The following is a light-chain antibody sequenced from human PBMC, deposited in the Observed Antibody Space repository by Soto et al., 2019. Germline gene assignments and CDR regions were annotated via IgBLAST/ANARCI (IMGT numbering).Light chain of an antibody. CDR3: SSYRSGSVVL. CDR1: SSDVGSYTY. V-gene: IGLV2-14*01. Sequence: QSVLTQPASVSGTPRQSITISCTGASSDVGSYTYVSWYQQHPGKAPKLVIYGVSYRPSGVSGRFSGSKFQNTASLTSSGLQPEDEADYYCSSYRSGSVVLFGGGTKLTVL. J-gene: IGLJ3*02. CDR2: GVS.